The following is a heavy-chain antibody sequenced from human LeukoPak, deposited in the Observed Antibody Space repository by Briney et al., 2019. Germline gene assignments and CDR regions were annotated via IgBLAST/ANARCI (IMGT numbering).Heavy chain of an antibody. CDR3: AKGTAAGYYYGMDV. D-gene: IGHD6-13*01. Sequence: PGGSLRLSCAASGFTFDDYTMHWVRQAPGKGLEWVSGISWNSGSIDYADSVKGRFTISRDNAKNFLYLQMNSLRAEDTALYYCAKGTAAGYYYGMDVWGQGITVTVSS. V-gene: IGHV3-9*01. CDR2: ISWNSGSI. J-gene: IGHJ6*02. CDR1: GFTFDDYT.